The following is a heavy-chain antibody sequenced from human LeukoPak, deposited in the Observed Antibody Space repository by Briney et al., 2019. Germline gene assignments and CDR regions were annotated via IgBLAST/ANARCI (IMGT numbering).Heavy chain of an antibody. CDR1: GYTFTSYG. J-gene: IGHJ3*02. V-gene: IGHV1-18*01. Sequence: ASVKVSCKASGYTFTSYGISWVRQAPGQGLEWMGWISAYYGNTNYAQKLQGRVTMTTDTSTSTAYMELRSLRSDDTAVYYCARLEDIVVVPAANAFDIWGQGTMVTVSS. CDR2: ISAYYGNT. D-gene: IGHD2-2*01. CDR3: ARLEDIVVVPAANAFDI.